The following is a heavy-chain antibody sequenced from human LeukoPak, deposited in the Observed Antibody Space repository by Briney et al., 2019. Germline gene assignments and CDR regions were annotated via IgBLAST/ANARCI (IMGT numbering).Heavy chain of an antibody. D-gene: IGHD6-13*01. V-gene: IGHV3-7*01. CDR2: IKQDGSEK. J-gene: IGHJ4*02. Sequence: PGGSLRLSCAASGFTFSSCWMSWVRQAPGKGLEWVANIKQDGSEKYYVDSVKGRFTISRDNAKNSLYLQMNSLRAEDTAVYYCARDEDIRQWREGIAAAVDYWGQGTLVTVSS. CDR1: GFTFSSCW. CDR3: ARDEDIRQWREGIAAAVDY.